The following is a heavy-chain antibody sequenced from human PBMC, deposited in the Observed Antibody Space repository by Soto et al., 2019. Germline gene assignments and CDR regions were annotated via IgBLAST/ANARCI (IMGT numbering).Heavy chain of an antibody. CDR3: ARDQVGELFGAPDAFDI. CDR1: GFTFSSYS. Sequence: GGSLRLSCAASGFTFSSYSMNWVRQAPGKGLEWVSSISSSSSYIYYADSVKGRFTISRDNAKNSLYLQMNSLRAEDTAVYYCARDQVGELFGAPDAFDIWGQGTMVTVSS. CDR2: ISSSSSYI. D-gene: IGHD3-10*01. V-gene: IGHV3-21*01. J-gene: IGHJ3*02.